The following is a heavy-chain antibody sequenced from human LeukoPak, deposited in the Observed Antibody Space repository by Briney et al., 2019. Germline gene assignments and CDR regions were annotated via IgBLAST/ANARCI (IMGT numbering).Heavy chain of an antibody. CDR2: MHHSGSN. V-gene: IGHV4-4*02. Sequence: PSGTLSLTCAVSGGSISGTNWWTWVRRPPGKGLEWIGEMHHSGSNNYNPSLKSRVTISIDKSKNQFSLKLNSVTVADTAVYYCARTYCSSTSCLYFDSWGQGTLVTVSS. J-gene: IGHJ4*02. CDR3: ARTYCSSTSCLYFDS. CDR1: GGSISGTNW. D-gene: IGHD2-2*01.